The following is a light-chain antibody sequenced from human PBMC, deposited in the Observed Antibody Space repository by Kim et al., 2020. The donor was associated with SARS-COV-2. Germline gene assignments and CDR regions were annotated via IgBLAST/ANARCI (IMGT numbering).Light chain of an antibody. CDR2: GAT. CDR1: QSVSTN. J-gene: IGKJ5*01. V-gene: IGKV3D-15*01. Sequence: VSPGERATLSCSASQSVSTNLAWYQQKPGQAPRLLIYGATTRATGIPARIGGSGSGTEFTLTISSLQSEDFAVYYCQQYNTWLITFGQGTRLEIK. CDR3: QQYNTWLIT.